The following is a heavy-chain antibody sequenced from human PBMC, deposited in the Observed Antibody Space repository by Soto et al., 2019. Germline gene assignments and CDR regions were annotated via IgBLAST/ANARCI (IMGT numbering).Heavy chain of an antibody. CDR3: AKSSFEWLFH. Sequence: QVQLQESGPGLVKPSQTLSLTCTVSGGSISNGAYYWSWIRQHPGKGLEWIGYIYYSGNTYYNPSLKSRVTISVDTSKNQFSLKLSSVTAADTAVYFCAKSSFEWLFHWGQGTLVTVSS. CDR1: GGSISNGAYY. V-gene: IGHV4-31*03. D-gene: IGHD3-3*01. CDR2: IYYSGNT. J-gene: IGHJ1*01.